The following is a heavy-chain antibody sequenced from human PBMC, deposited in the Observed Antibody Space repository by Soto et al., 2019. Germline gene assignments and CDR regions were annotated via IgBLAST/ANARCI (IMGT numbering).Heavy chain of an antibody. J-gene: IGHJ6*03. CDR1: GDSVASNRAA. V-gene: IGHV6-1*01. D-gene: IGHD1-7*01. CDR3: AGTTSLPWYYTDA. Sequence: SQTLSLTCVSSGDSVASNRAACNWIRQSPSRGLEWLGRTYYRSRWYNDYAVSVRIRITVNADTSKNQFSLHLNSVTPEDTAVYYCAGTTSLPWYYTDARDKGPPVTVS. CDR2: TYYRSRWYN.